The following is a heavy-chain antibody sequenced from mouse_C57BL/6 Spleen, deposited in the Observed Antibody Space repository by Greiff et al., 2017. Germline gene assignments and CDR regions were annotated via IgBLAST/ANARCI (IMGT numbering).Heavy chain of an antibody. D-gene: IGHD1-1*01. J-gene: IGHJ2*01. CDR1: GYTFTSYW. Sequence: VKLQQPGAELVRPGTSVKLSCKASGYTFTSYWMHWVKQRPGQGLEWIGVIDPSDSYTNYNQKFKGKATLTVDTSSSTAYMQLSSLTSEDSAVYYCASGVVESSTDYWGQGTTLTVSS. CDR2: IDPSDSYT. CDR3: ASGVVESSTDY. V-gene: IGHV1-59*01.